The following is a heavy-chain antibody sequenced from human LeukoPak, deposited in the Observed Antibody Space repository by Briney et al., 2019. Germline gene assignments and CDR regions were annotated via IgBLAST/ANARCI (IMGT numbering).Heavy chain of an antibody. D-gene: IGHD6-19*01. CDR2: IYYSGST. Sequence: PSETLSLTCTVSGGSISSSNYYWGWIRQPPGKGLEWIGSIYYSGSTSYNPSLKSRVTISVDTSKNQFSLKLSSVTAADTAVYYCARNFSSGWFDYWGQGTLATVSS. V-gene: IGHV4-39*07. CDR1: GGSISSSNYY. CDR3: ARNFSSGWFDY. J-gene: IGHJ4*02.